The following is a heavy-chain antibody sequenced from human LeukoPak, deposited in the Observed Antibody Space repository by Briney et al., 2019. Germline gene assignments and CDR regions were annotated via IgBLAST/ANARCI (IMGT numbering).Heavy chain of an antibody. CDR1: GYTFTGYY. CDR3: GRGRLPTIGVVNPSYYFDY. D-gene: IGHD3-22*01. Sequence: GASVKVSCKASGYTFTGYYIHWVRQAPGQGLEWMGWINPNSGGTNYAQKLQGRVAMTRDTSISTAYMDLSSLRSDDTAVYYCGRGRLPTIGVVNPSYYFDYWGQGTLVTVSS. J-gene: IGHJ4*02. CDR2: INPNSGGT. V-gene: IGHV1-2*02.